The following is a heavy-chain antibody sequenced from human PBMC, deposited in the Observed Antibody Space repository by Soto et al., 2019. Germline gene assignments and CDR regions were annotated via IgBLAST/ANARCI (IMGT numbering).Heavy chain of an antibody. V-gene: IGHV4-59*01. CDR1: GGSISSYY. CDR2: IYYSGST. CDR3: AYSSGWANWFDP. Sequence: SETLSLTFTVSGGSISSYYWSWIRQPPGKGLEWIGYIYYSGSTNYNPSLKSRVTISVDTSKNPFSLKLSSVTAADTAVYYCAYSSGWANWFDPWGQGTLVTVSS. D-gene: IGHD6-19*01. J-gene: IGHJ5*02.